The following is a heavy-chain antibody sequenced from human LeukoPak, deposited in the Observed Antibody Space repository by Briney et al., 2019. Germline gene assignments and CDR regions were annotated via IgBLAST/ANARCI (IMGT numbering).Heavy chain of an antibody. Sequence: ASVKVSCKASGYTFTGYYMHWVRQAPGQGLEWMGWINPNSGGTNYAQKFQGRVTMTRDTSTSTAYMELSRLRSDDTAVYYCARDRGYCSSTSCYTTFDYWGQGTLVTVSS. D-gene: IGHD2-2*02. CDR2: INPNSGGT. J-gene: IGHJ4*02. CDR1: GYTFTGYY. V-gene: IGHV1-2*02. CDR3: ARDRGYCSSTSCYTTFDY.